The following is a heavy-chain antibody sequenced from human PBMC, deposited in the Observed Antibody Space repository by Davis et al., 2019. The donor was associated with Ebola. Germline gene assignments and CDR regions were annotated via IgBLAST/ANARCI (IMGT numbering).Heavy chain of an antibody. J-gene: IGHJ5*02. Sequence: SGPTLAKLTHTFTLTCPFSGFPLSTTGLGVGWIRQPPGKALEWLALIYWHDDKRYSPSLRSRLTISKDTSKNQVVLTMTNMDPLDTATYYCAHKAYGSLANWFGPWGQGTLVTVSS. CDR2: IYWHDDK. CDR1: GFPLSTTGLG. V-gene: IGHV2-5*01. CDR3: AHKAYGSLANWFGP. D-gene: IGHD4-17*01.